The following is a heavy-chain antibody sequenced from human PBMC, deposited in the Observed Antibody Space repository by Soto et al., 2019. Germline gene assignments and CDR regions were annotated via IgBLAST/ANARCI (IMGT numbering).Heavy chain of an antibody. CDR3: ARIGKVSSWGYFDY. Sequence: SGPTLVNPTQTLTLTCTFSGFSLSTSGMCVSWIRQPPGKALEWLARIDWDDDKYYSTSLKTRLTISKDTSKNQVVLTMTNMDPVDTATYYCARIGKVSSWGYFDYWGQGTLVTVS. CDR2: IDWDDDK. CDR1: GFSLSTSGMC. D-gene: IGHD6-13*01. J-gene: IGHJ4*02. V-gene: IGHV2-70*11.